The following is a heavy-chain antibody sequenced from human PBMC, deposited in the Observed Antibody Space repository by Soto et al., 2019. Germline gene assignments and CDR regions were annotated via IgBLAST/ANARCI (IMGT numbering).Heavy chain of an antibody. Sequence: SETLSLTGAVSGGSMSSGGYYWSWIRQHPGKGLEWIGYIYYSGSTYYNPSLKSRVTISVDTSKNQFSLKLSSVTAADTAVYYCASADCSGGSCYLPDPWGQGTLVTVSS. CDR3: ASADCSGGSCYLPDP. CDR2: IYYSGST. V-gene: IGHV4-31*11. J-gene: IGHJ5*02. D-gene: IGHD2-15*01. CDR1: GGSMSSGGYY.